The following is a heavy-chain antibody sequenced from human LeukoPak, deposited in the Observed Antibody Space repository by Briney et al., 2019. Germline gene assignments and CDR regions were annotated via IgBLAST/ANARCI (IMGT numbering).Heavy chain of an antibody. J-gene: IGHJ5*02. D-gene: IGHD6-6*01. V-gene: IGHV4-34*01. CDR1: GGSFSGYY. CDR3: ARWGREYSNSGSTYNWFDP. Sequence: SETLSLTCAVYGGSFSGYYWSWIRQPPGKGLEWTGEINHSGSTNYNPSLKSRVTISVDTSKNQFSLKLSSVTAADTAVYYCARWGREYSNSGSTYNWFDPWGQGTLVTVSS. CDR2: INHSGST.